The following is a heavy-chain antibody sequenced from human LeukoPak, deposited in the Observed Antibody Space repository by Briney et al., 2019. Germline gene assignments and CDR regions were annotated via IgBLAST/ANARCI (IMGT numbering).Heavy chain of an antibody. Sequence: GGSLRLSCAASGFTFSNAWMSWVRQAPGKGLEGVGRIKSKTDGGTTDYAAPVKGRFTISRDDSKNTLYLQMNSLKTEDTAVYYCTTGTSLYYDFWSGYPVGMDVWGQGTTVTVSS. CDR3: TTGTSLYYDFWSGYPVGMDV. D-gene: IGHD3-3*01. CDR1: GFTFSNAW. J-gene: IGHJ6*02. V-gene: IGHV3-15*01. CDR2: IKSKTDGGTT.